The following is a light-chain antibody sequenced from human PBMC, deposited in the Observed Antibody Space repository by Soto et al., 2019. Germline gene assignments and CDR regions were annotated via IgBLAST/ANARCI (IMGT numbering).Light chain of an antibody. Sequence: EIVMSQSPVTLSVSPWERDTLSCRASQSVNSNLAWSQQKPGQAPRLLIYGASNRATGIPDRFSGSGSGTDFTLTISRLEPEEFAVYDCQQYGSSGTVGQGTKVDIK. CDR1: QSVNSN. CDR2: GAS. CDR3: QQYGSSGT. V-gene: IGKV3-20*01. J-gene: IGKJ1*01.